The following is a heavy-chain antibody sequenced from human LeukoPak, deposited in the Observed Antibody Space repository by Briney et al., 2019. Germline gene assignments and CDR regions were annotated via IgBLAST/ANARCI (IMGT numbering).Heavy chain of an antibody. J-gene: IGHJ5*01. CDR3: ARIGHDLYQTFDS. D-gene: IGHD1-1*01. CDR1: GFSFSSDG. CDR2: ITGTGGST. Sequence: GGSLRLSCAAFGFSFSSDGMSWVRQAPGKGLEWVSGITGTGGSTYKADSLRGRFTISRDNSKNRLYLQMNSLRAEDTAIYYCARIGHDLYQTFDSWGHGTLITVSS. V-gene: IGHV3-23*01.